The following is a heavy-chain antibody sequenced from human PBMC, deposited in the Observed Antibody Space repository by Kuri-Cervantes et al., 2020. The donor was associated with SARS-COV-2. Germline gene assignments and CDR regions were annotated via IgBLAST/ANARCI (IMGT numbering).Heavy chain of an antibody. CDR3: ARQLGSLDY. V-gene: IGHV4-61*09. Sequence: SETLSLTCTVSGGSISSGSYYWSWIRQPAGKGLEWIGYIYTSGSTNYNPSLKSRVAISVDTSKSQFSLKLSSVTAADTAVYYCARQLGSLDYWGQGTLVTVSS. D-gene: IGHD3-10*01. CDR2: IYTSGST. CDR1: GGSISSGSYY. J-gene: IGHJ4*02.